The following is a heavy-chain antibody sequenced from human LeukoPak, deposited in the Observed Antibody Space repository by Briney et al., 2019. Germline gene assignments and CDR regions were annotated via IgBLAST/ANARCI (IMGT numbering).Heavy chain of an antibody. CDR3: AGTTGNVFEY. CDR1: GDFITAYY. CDR2: VYYNASH. J-gene: IGHJ4*02. V-gene: IGHV4-59*01. Sequence: SETLSLTCTGSGDFITAYYWSWIRQPPGNGLEWIRYVYYNASHEYNTSLRSRPTISPEMSPNQISLNLAPGTAADTAVYYRAGTTGNVFEYCGEGALVT. D-gene: IGHD1-1*01.